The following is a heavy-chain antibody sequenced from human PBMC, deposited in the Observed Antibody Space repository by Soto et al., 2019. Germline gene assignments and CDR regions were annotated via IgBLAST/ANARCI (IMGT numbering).Heavy chain of an antibody. CDR1: GYSFSTYW. V-gene: IGHV5-51*01. CDR2: IYFGDSNT. D-gene: IGHD6-13*01. Sequence: PGESLKISCNGSGYSFSTYWIGWVRQMPGKGLEWMGSIYFGDSNTRYSPSFQGQVTLSVDKSINTAYLQWSSLKASDTAMYYCATWRRSSWFDYWGQGTLVTVSS. CDR3: ATWRRSSWFDY. J-gene: IGHJ4*02.